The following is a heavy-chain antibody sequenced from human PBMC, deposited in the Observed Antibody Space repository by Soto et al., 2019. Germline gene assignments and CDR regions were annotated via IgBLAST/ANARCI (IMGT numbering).Heavy chain of an antibody. Sequence: ASVKVSCKASGYTFTSYGISWVRQAPGQGLEWMGWISAYNGNTNYAQKLQGRVTMTTDTSTSTAYMELRSLRSDDTALYYCARDRGAGYSSSWSDYWGQGALVTVSS. CDR2: ISAYNGNT. J-gene: IGHJ4*02. CDR3: ARDRGAGYSSSWSDY. V-gene: IGHV1-18*01. CDR1: GYTFTSYG. D-gene: IGHD6-13*01.